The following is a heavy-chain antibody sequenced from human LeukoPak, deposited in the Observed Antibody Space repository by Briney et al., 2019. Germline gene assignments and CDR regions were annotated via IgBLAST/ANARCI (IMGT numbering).Heavy chain of an antibody. CDR3: ARDPKQDIVVVPALGWFDP. Sequence: PGGSLRLSCAASGFTFSSYLMSWGRQAPGKGLEGVANIKQDGSEKYYVDSVKGRFTISRDNAKNSLYLQMNSLRADETAVYYCARDPKQDIVVVPALGWFDPWGQGTLVSVSS. J-gene: IGHJ5*02. CDR1: GFTFSSYL. V-gene: IGHV3-7*01. CDR2: IKQDGSEK. D-gene: IGHD2-2*01.